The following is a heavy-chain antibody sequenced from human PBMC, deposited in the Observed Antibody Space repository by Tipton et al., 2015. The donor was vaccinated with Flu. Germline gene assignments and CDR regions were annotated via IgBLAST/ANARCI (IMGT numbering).Heavy chain of an antibody. D-gene: IGHD1-7*01. CDR1: GGSISSSSYY. J-gene: IGHJ4*02. CDR2: IYYSGST. Sequence: LRLSCTVSGGSISSSSYYWGWIRQPPGKGLEWIGSIYYSGSTYYNPSLKSRVTISVDTSKNQFSLKLSSVTAADTAVYYCARQLGMRGTTGSCDYWGQGTLVTVSS. V-gene: IGHV4-39*01. CDR3: ARQLGMRGTTGSCDY.